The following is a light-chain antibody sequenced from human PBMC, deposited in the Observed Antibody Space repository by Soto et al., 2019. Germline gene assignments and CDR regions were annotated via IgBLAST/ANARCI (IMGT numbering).Light chain of an antibody. J-gene: IGKJ2*01. V-gene: IGKV3-15*01. Sequence: EIVMTQSPATLSVSPGARATLSCRASQSISSNLAWYQQKPGQAPRLLIYGASTRATGIPARFSGSGSGTEFTLTISSLQSEDFAVYDCQQYNNWPYTFGQGTKLEIK. CDR3: QQYNNWPYT. CDR2: GAS. CDR1: QSISSN.